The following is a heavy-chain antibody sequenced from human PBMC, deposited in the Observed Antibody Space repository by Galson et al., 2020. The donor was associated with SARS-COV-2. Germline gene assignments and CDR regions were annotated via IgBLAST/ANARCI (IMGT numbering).Heavy chain of an antibody. V-gene: IGHV3-7*04. J-gene: IGHJ6*02. Sequence: GGSLRLSCAASGFTFSSYWMSWVRQAPGKGLEWVANIKQDGSEKYYVDSVKGRFTISRDNAKNSLYLQMNSLRAEDTAVYYCARERSVRYFDWLLPHYYYGMDVWGQGTTVTVSS. CDR1: GFTFSSYW. CDR2: IKQDGSEK. CDR3: ARERSVRYFDWLLPHYYYGMDV. D-gene: IGHD3-9*01.